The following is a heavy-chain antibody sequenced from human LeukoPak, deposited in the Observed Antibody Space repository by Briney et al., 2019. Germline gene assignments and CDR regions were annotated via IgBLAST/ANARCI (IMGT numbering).Heavy chain of an antibody. J-gene: IGHJ4*02. CDR3: ASSRYGFCSSTSCYVLSY. CDR2: ISYDGSTK. V-gene: IGHV3-30*04. Sequence: GGSLRLSCAAPGFTFSNFAMHWVRQAPGKGLEWVTVISYDGSTKDYADSVKGRFTISRDDSKNTLYLQVNRLRADDTAIYYCASSRYGFCSSTSCYVLSYWGQGTLVIVSS. D-gene: IGHD2-2*01. CDR1: GFTFSNFA.